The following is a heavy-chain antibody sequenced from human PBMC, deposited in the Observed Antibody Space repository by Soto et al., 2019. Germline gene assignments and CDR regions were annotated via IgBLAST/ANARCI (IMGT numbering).Heavy chain of an antibody. CDR1: GYTFIRYV. Sequence: ASVKVSCKASGYTFIRYVITWVRQAPGQGLEWMGWISPYNDYTIYAQKLQGRVTMTTDTSTRTVYLDLRSLKSDDTAVYYCARGGYYDNTWGKLSHYGLAVWG. CDR2: ISPYNDYT. D-gene: IGHD3-16*01. J-gene: IGHJ6*02. V-gene: IGHV1-18*01. CDR3: ARGGYYDNTWGKLSHYGLAV.